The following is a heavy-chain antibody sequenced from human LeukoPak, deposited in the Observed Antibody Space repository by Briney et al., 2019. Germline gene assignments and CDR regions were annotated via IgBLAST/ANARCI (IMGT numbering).Heavy chain of an antibody. CDR3: AREFLRYSSGWYRWFDP. D-gene: IGHD6-19*01. CDR1: GYTFTGYY. Sequence: ASVKVSCKASGYTFTGYYMHWVRQAPGQGLEWMGWINPNSGGTNYAQKFQGRVTMTRDTSISTAYMELSRLRSDDTAVYYCAREFLRYSSGWYRWFDPWGQGTLVTVSS. CDR2: INPNSGGT. J-gene: IGHJ5*02. V-gene: IGHV1-2*02.